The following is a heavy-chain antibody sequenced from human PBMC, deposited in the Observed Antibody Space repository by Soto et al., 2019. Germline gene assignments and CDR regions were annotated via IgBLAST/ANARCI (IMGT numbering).Heavy chain of an antibody. V-gene: IGHV1-2*04. CDR2: INPNSGGT. D-gene: IGHD3-9*01. CDR3: ARDYDILTGPTYYFDY. Sequence: QVPLVQSGAEVKKPGASVKVSCKASGYTFTGYYMHWVRQAPGQGLEWMGWINPNSGGTNYAQKFQGWVTMTRDTSISTAYMELSRLRSDDTAVYYCARDYDILTGPTYYFDYWGQGTLVTVSS. CDR1: GYTFTGYY. J-gene: IGHJ4*02.